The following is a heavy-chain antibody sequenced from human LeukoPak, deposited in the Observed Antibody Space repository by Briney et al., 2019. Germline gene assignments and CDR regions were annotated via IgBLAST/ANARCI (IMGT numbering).Heavy chain of an antibody. CDR3: AGLGSRYPLHH. V-gene: IGHV3-7*03. CDR1: GFTISGHW. D-gene: IGHD3-10*01. Sequence: PGGSLRLSCAASGFTISGHWMSWVRQAPGKGLEWLANIKQDGSVKNYVDSVKGRFTISRDNAENSLYLQMHSLRAEDTAVYYCAGLGSRYPLHHWGQGTLVTVSS. J-gene: IGHJ1*01. CDR2: IKQDGSVK.